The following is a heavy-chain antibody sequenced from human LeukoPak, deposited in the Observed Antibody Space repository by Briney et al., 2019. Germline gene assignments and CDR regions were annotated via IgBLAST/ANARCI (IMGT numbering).Heavy chain of an antibody. Sequence: PGGSLRLPCAASGFTFSSYGMHWVRQAPGKGLEWVAVISYDGSNKYYADSVKGRFTISRDNSKNTLYLQMNSLRAEDTAVYYCAKYYYDSSGYLDYWGQGTLVTVSS. V-gene: IGHV3-30*18. CDR3: AKYYYDSSGYLDY. J-gene: IGHJ4*02. CDR1: GFTFSSYG. D-gene: IGHD3-22*01. CDR2: ISYDGSNK.